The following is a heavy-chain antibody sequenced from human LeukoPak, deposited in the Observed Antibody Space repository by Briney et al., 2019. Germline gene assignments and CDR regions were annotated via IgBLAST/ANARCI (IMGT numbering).Heavy chain of an antibody. D-gene: IGHD3-3*02. CDR3: AKDAIGYISAYYFDY. Sequence: GRSLRLSCAASGFTFSSYGMHWVRQAPGKGLEWVAVIWYDGSNKYYADSVKGRFTISRDNSKNTLYLQMNSLRAEDTAVYYCAKDAIGYISAYYFDYWGQGTLVTVSS. J-gene: IGHJ4*02. CDR2: IWYDGSNK. V-gene: IGHV3-33*06. CDR1: GFTFSSYG.